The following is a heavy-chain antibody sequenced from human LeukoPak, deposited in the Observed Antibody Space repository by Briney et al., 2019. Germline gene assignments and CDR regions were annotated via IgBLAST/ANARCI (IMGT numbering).Heavy chain of an antibody. J-gene: IGHJ5*02. Sequence: ASVKVSCKASGYTFTGYYMHWVRQAPEQGIEWMGWINPNSGGTNYAQKFQGRVTMTRDTSISTAYMELSRLRSDDTAVYYCAREPMVVAATNWFDPWGQGTLVTVSS. CDR2: INPNSGGT. CDR1: GYTFTGYY. CDR3: AREPMVVAATNWFDP. D-gene: IGHD2-15*01. V-gene: IGHV1-2*02.